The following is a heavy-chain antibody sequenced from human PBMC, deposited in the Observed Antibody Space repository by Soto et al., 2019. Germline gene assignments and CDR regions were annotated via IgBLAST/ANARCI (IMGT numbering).Heavy chain of an antibody. V-gene: IGHV4-28*01. CDR2: IYCSGST. CDR3: ARTPELGTRGNNWFDP. J-gene: IGHJ5*02. Sequence: PSETLSLTCAVSGYSISSSNWWGWIRQPPGKGLEWIGYIYCSGSTYYNPSLKSRVTMSVDTSKNQFSLKLSSVTAVDTAVYYCARTPELGTRGNNWFDPWGQGTLVTVSS. CDR1: GYSISSSNW. D-gene: IGHD7-27*01.